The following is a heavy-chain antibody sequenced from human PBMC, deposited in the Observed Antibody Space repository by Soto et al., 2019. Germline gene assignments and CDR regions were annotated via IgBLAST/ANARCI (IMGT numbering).Heavy chain of an antibody. V-gene: IGHV4-30-4*01. J-gene: IGHJ6*02. D-gene: IGHD1-7*01. CDR1: GGSISSGDYY. CDR3: ARDRITGTTQLYYYGMDV. CDR2: IYYSGSI. Sequence: SETLSLTCTVSGGSISSGDYYWGWIRQPPGKGLEWIGYIYYSGSIYYNPSLKSRVTISVDTSKNQFSLKLSSVTAADTAVYYCARDRITGTTQLYYYGMDVWGQGTTVTVSS.